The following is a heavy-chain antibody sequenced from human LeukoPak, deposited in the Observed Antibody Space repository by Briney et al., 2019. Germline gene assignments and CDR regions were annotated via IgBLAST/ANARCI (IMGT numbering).Heavy chain of an antibody. CDR3: ARDPFGLWFGELPEPFDY. Sequence: SETPSLTCTVSGGSISSGSYYWSWIRQPAGKGLEWIGRIYTSGSTNYNPSLKSRVTISVDTSKNQFSLKLSSVTAADTAVYYCARDPFGLWFGELPEPFDYWGQGTLVTVSS. D-gene: IGHD3-10*01. J-gene: IGHJ4*02. V-gene: IGHV4-61*02. CDR2: IYTSGST. CDR1: GGSISSGSYY.